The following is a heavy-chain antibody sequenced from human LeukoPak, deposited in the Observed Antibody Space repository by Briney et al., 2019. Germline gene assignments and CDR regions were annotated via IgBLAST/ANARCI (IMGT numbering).Heavy chain of an antibody. V-gene: IGHV1-2*02. J-gene: IGHJ3*02. CDR3: ARGAYYYDSSLTSSDAFDI. CDR2: INPNSGGT. Sequence: GASVKVSCKASGYTFTGYYMHWVRQAPGQGLEWMGWINPNSGGTNYAQKFQGRVTMTRDTSISTAYMELSRLRSDDTAVYYCARGAYYYDSSLTSSDAFDIWGQGTMVTVSS. D-gene: IGHD3-22*01. CDR1: GYTFTGYY.